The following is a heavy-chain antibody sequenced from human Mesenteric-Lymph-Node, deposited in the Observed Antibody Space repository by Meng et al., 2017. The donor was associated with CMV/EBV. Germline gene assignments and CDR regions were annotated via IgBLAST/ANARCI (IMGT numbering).Heavy chain of an antibody. D-gene: IGHD3-16*02. Sequence: GGSLRLSCAASGFIFNNYWMSWVRQAPGKGLEWVANIKQDGSETYYVDSVKGRFTISRDNAKKSLYLQMNSLRAEDTAVYYCARASGDDYVWGSYRPFDYWGQGTLVTVSS. J-gene: IGHJ4*02. CDR2: IKQDGSET. CDR1: GFIFNNYW. V-gene: IGHV3-7*01. CDR3: ARASGDDYVWGSYRPFDY.